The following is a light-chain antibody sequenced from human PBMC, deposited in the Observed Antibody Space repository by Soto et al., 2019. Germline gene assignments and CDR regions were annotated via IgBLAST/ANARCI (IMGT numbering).Light chain of an antibody. J-gene: IGKJ2*01. CDR2: DAS. CDR1: QNVNNY. Sequence: EIVLTQSPATLSLSPGERATLSCRASQNVNNYLAWYQHKPGQAPRLLIYDASNRATGIPARFSGSGSGTDFTLTISSLEPEDFAVYYCQQRRNWYTFGQGTKLESK. V-gene: IGKV3-11*01. CDR3: QQRRNWYT.